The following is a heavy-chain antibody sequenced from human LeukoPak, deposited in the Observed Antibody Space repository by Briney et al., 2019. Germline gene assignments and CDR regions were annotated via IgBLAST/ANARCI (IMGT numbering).Heavy chain of an antibody. CDR3: AKAYVLLWFGEENGMDV. D-gene: IGHD3-10*01. J-gene: IGHJ6*02. CDR1: GFTFSSYA. Sequence: GGSLRLSCAASGFTFSSYAMSWVRQAPGKGLEWVSAISGSGGSTYYADSVKGRFTISRDNSKNTLYLQMSSLRAEDTAVYYCAKAYVLLWFGEENGMDVWGQGTTVTVSS. CDR2: ISGSGGST. V-gene: IGHV3-23*01.